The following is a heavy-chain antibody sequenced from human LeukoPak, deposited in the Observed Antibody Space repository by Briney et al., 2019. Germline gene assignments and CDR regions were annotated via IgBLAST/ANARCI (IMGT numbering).Heavy chain of an antibody. D-gene: IGHD2-2*02. Sequence: GASVKVSCKASGYTFTGYYMHWVRQAPGQGLEWMGWINPNSGGTNYAQKLQGRVTMTRVTSISTAYMELSRLRSEDTAVYYCCSYLDHCSSPSCYTGIDYYYMDVWGKGTTVTVSS. CDR3: CSYLDHCSSPSCYTGIDYYYMDV. J-gene: IGHJ6*03. CDR2: INPNSGGT. V-gene: IGHV1-2*02. CDR1: GYTFTGYY.